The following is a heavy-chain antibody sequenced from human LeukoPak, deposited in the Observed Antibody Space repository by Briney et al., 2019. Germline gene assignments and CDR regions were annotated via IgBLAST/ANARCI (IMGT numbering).Heavy chain of an antibody. D-gene: IGHD6-19*01. J-gene: IGHJ5*02. CDR2: IDWDDDR. V-gene: IGHV2-70*11. Sequence: ESGPTLVNPTQTLTLTCTFSGFSLSTSGMCVSWTRQLPGKALEWLARIDWDDDRYYTTSLKTRLTISKDTSKNQVVLTMTNMDPVDSATYYCARVIAVAGGGAFDHWGQGALVTVSS. CDR3: ARVIAVAGGGAFDH. CDR1: GFSLSTSGMC.